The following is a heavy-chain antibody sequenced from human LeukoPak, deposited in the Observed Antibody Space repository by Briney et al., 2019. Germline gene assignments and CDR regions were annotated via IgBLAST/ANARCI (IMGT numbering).Heavy chain of an antibody. V-gene: IGHV3-21*01. J-gene: IGHJ5*02. CDR1: GLTFSSYT. D-gene: IGHD6-6*01. Sequence: AGGSLRLSCAASGLTFSSYTMNWVRQAPGKGLEWVSSISSSSSYIYYADSVKGRFTISRDNAMNSLDLQMNSLRAEDTAVYYCARGREGIAARWWVEEPRWYFFDPWGQGTLVTVSS. CDR3: ARGREGIAARWWVEEPRWYFFDP. CDR2: ISSSSSYI.